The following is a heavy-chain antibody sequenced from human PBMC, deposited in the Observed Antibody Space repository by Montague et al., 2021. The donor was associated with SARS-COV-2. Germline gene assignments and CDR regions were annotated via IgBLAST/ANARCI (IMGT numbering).Heavy chain of an antibody. CDR1: GDSVSSNSAA. J-gene: IGHJ6*02. CDR2: TYCRSKWYN. CDR3: ARDTRIQLWFDRDYYYGMDV. Sequence: CAISGDSVSSNSAAWNWIRQSPSRGLEWLGRTYCRSKWYNDYAVSVKSRITINPDTSKNQFSLQLNSVTPEDTAVYYCARDTRIQLWFDRDYYYGMDVRGQGTTVTVSS. V-gene: IGHV6-1*01. D-gene: IGHD5-18*01.